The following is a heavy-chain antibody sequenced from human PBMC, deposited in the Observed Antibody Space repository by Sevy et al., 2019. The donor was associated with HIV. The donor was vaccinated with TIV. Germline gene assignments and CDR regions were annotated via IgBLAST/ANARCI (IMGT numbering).Heavy chain of an antibody. CDR1: GFTFSSHA. D-gene: IGHD6-19*01. V-gene: IGHV3-30-3*01. J-gene: IGHJ4*02. CDR3: ARDAGYSTGWYAGY. Sequence: GGSLRLSCAASGFTFSSHAMHWVRQAPGKGLEWVAVLSYDASNQFYAESVKGRFTISRDTSKNTLYLQMNSLRVEDTAVYFCARDAGYSTGWYAGYWVQGTLVTVSS. CDR2: LSYDASNQ.